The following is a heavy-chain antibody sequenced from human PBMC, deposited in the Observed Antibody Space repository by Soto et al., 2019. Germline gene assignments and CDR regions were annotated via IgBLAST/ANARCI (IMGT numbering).Heavy chain of an antibody. CDR1: GGSFSGYY. J-gene: IGHJ6*02. CDR2: INHSGST. Sequence: QVQLQQWGAGLLKPSETLSLTCAVYGGSFSGYYWNWIRQPPGKGLEWIGEINHSGSTNYNPSLKSRVTISVDTSKNQFSLKLSSXTAADTAVYYCARVSGIYYYGMDVWGQGTTVTVSS. V-gene: IGHV4-34*01. CDR3: ARVSGIYYYGMDV. D-gene: IGHD3-10*01.